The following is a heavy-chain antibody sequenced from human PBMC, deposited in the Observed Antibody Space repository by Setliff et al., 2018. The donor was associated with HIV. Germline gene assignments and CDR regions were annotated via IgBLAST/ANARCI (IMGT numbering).Heavy chain of an antibody. Sequence: GESLKISCKDSGYSFTSYWISWVRQMPGKGLEWMGRIDPSNSNTNYSPSFQGHVTISADKSISTAYLQWSCLKASDTAMYYCARGFYGDYYFDYWGQGTLVTVSS. V-gene: IGHV5-10-1*01. CDR1: GYSFTSYW. CDR3: ARGFYGDYYFDY. CDR2: IDPSNSNT. D-gene: IGHD4-17*01. J-gene: IGHJ4*02.